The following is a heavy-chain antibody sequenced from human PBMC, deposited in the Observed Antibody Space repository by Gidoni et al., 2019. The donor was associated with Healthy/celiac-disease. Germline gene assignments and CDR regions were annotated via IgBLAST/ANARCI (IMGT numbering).Heavy chain of an antibody. Sequence: EVQLVASGGGLVQPGGSLRLACAASGFTFSSYSMNWVRQAPGKGLEWVSYISSSSSTIYYADSVKGRFTISRDNAKNSLYLQMNSLRDEDTAVYYCAGDITMVRGVINDYYYGMDVWGQGTTVTVSS. CDR2: ISSSSSTI. D-gene: IGHD3-10*01. CDR1: GFTFSSYS. CDR3: AGDITMVRGVINDYYYGMDV. J-gene: IGHJ6*02. V-gene: IGHV3-48*02.